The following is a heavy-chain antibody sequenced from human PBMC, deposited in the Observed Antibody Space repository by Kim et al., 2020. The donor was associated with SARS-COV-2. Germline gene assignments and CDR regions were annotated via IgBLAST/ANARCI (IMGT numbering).Heavy chain of an antibody. CDR2: INPNSGGT. CDR3: ARDRYYDSSGYYNDY. Sequence: ASVKVSCKASGYTFTGYYMHWVRQAPGQGLEWMGWINPNSGGTNYAQKFQGRVTMTRDTSISTAYMELSRLRSDDTAVYYCARDRYYDSSGYYNDYWGQGTLVTVSS. V-gene: IGHV1-2*02. D-gene: IGHD3-22*01. CDR1: GYTFTGYY. J-gene: IGHJ4*02.